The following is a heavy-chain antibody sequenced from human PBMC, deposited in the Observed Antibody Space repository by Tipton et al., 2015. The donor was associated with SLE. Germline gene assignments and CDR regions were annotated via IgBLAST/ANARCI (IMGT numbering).Heavy chain of an antibody. CDR2: ISSSGSTI. D-gene: IGHD3-3*01. CDR1: GGSISSSSYY. V-gene: IGHV3-11*01. J-gene: IGHJ3*02. CDR3: AREGGFWSSSKPHDAFDI. Sequence: LSLTCTVSGGSISSSSYYWGWIRQPPGKGLEWVSYISSSGSTIYYADSVKGRFTISRDNAKNSLYLQMNSLRAEDTAVYYCAREGGFWSSSKPHDAFDIWGQGTMVTVSS.